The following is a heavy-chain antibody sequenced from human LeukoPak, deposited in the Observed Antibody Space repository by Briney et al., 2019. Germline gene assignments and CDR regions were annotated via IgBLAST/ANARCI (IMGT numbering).Heavy chain of an antibody. CDR3: ASVDIVATIRRGGLDN. J-gene: IGHJ4*02. V-gene: IGHV3-23*01. CDR1: GFTFSSYA. Sequence: GGSLRLSCAASGFTFSSYAMSWVRQAPGKGLEWVSAISGSGGSTYYADSVKGRFTISRDNSKNTLYLQMNSLRAEDTAVYYCASVDIVATIRRGGLDNWGQGTLVTVSS. D-gene: IGHD5-12*01. CDR2: ISGSGGST.